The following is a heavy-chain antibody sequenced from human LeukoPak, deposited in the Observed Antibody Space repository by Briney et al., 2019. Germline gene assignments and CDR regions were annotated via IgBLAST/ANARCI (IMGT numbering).Heavy chain of an antibody. CDR3: ARESGIAAALDL. CDR2: INTDGSST. Sequence: GGSLRLSCAASGFTFSSYWMHWVRQAPGKGLVWVSRINTDGSSTSYADSVEGRFTISRDNAKNTLYLQMNSLRAEDTAVYYCARESGIAAALDLWGQGTLVTVSS. D-gene: IGHD6-13*01. J-gene: IGHJ5*02. V-gene: IGHV3-74*01. CDR1: GFTFSSYW.